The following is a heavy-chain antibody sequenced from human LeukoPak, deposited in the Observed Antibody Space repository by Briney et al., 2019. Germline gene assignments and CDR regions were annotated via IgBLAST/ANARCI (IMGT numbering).Heavy chain of an antibody. CDR3: ARHLGMVGATRDAFDL. Sequence: GEALKISCKGSGYSFSTYWIGWVRQMPGKGLEWMGIIYPGDSDTRYSPSFQGQVTISADKSISTAYLQWSSLRASDTAMYYCARHLGMVGATRDAFDLWGQGTMVAVSS. V-gene: IGHV5-51*01. CDR1: GYSFSTYW. D-gene: IGHD1-26*01. J-gene: IGHJ3*01. CDR2: IYPGDSDT.